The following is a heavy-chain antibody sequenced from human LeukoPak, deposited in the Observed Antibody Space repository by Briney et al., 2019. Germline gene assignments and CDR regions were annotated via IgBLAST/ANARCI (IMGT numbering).Heavy chain of an antibody. Sequence: GGSLRLSCAASGFTFSSYEMNWVRQAPGKGLEWDSYISSGGSTTYYADSVKGRFTISRDNAKNSLYLQMNSLRAEDTAVYYCARGLGFGNFDIWGQGTMVTVSS. CDR2: ISSGGSTT. CDR1: GFTFSSYE. V-gene: IGHV3-48*03. J-gene: IGHJ3*02. D-gene: IGHD3-10*01. CDR3: ARGLGFGNFDI.